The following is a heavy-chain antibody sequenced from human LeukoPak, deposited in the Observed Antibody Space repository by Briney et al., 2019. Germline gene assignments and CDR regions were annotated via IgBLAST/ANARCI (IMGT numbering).Heavy chain of an antibody. V-gene: IGHV3-21*01. CDR1: GFTFSSYS. J-gene: IGHJ6*03. Sequence: GGSLRLSCAASGFTFSSYSMNWVRQAPGKGLEWVSSISSSSSYIYYADSVKGRFTISRDNAKNSLYLQINSLRAEDTAVYYCARDISSSYYYYMDVWGKGTTVTVSS. CDR3: ARDISSSYYYYMDV. D-gene: IGHD6-6*01. CDR2: ISSSSSYI.